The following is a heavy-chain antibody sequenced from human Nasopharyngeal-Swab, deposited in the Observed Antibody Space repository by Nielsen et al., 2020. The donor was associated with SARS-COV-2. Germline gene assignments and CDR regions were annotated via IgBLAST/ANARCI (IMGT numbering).Heavy chain of an antibody. J-gene: IGHJ4*02. Sequence: SETLSLTCTVSGGSISSYYWSWIRQPPGKGLEWIGYIHYSGSTNYNPSLKSRVTISVDTSKNQLSLKLTSVTAADTAVYYCARGRGTRSYFDYWGQGTQVTVSS. CDR2: IHYSGST. CDR1: GGSISSYY. V-gene: IGHV4-59*01. CDR3: ARGRGTRSYFDY. D-gene: IGHD3/OR15-3a*01.